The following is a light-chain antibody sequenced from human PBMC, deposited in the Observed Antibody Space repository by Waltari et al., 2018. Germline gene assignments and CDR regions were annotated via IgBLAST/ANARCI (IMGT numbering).Light chain of an antibody. CDR2: WAS. CDR3: HQYYSAPLT. Sequence: DIVMTQSPDSLAVSLGERAVINCKSSQNLLYGPNKKNYLAWYQQKSGQPPTLIVSWASSRVSGVPDRFSARGSETDLTLTISSLQAEDVAVYYCHQYYSAPLTFGGGTKVEIK. V-gene: IGKV4-1*01. J-gene: IGKJ4*01. CDR1: QNLLYGPNKKNY.